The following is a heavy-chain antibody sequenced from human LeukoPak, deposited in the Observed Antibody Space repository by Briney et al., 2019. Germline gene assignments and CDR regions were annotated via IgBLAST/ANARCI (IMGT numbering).Heavy chain of an antibody. Sequence: GGSLRLSCAASGFTFSSYAMSWVRQAPGKGLEWVSAISGSGGATYYADSVKGRFTISRDNSKNTLYLQMNSLRAEDTAAYYCAKMGSSSSSGWFDPWGQGTLVTVSS. J-gene: IGHJ5*02. V-gene: IGHV3-23*01. CDR3: AKMGSSSSSGWFDP. CDR1: GFTFSSYA. CDR2: ISGSGGAT. D-gene: IGHD6-6*01.